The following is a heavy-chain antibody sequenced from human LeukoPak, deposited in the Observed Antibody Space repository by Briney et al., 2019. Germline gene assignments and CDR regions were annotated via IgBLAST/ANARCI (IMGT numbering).Heavy chain of an antibody. CDR3: AKSLRRIAVAGNWFDP. V-gene: IGHV3-23*01. Sequence: PGGSLRLSCAASGFTFSSYAMSWVRQAPGKGLEWVSAISGSGGSTYYADSVKGRFTISRDNSKNTLYLQMNSLRAEDTAVYYCAKSLRRIAVAGNWFDPWGQGTLGTVSS. CDR2: ISGSGGST. J-gene: IGHJ5*02. CDR1: GFTFSSYA. D-gene: IGHD6-19*01.